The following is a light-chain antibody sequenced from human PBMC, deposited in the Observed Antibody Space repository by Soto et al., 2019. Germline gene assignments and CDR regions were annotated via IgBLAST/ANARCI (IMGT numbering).Light chain of an antibody. CDR1: SSDVGAYNY. J-gene: IGLJ1*01. Sequence: QSALTQPRSVSGSPGQSVTVSCAGTSSDVGAYNYVSWYQQVPGEAPKLMIYDVTKRPSGVPHRFSGSKSGNTASLTISGLQAEAEADYYCCSYAGTFTFVFGAGTKLTVL. CDR2: DVT. CDR3: CSYAGTFTFV. V-gene: IGLV2-11*01.